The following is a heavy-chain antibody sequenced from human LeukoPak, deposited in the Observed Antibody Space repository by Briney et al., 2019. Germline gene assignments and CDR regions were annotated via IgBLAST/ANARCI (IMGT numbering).Heavy chain of an antibody. CDR1: GFTFSSYA. CDR2: ISYDGSNK. V-gene: IGHV3-30*04. Sequence: GGSLRLSCAASGFTFSSYAMHWVRQAPGKGLEWVAVISYDGSNKYYADSVKGRFTISRDNSKNTLYLQMNSLRAEDTAVYYCAREEAYRMVRGVISAWRRLFPSRKPHFDYWGQGTLVTVSS. J-gene: IGHJ4*02. CDR3: AREEAYRMVRGVISAWRRLFPSRKPHFDY. D-gene: IGHD3-10*01.